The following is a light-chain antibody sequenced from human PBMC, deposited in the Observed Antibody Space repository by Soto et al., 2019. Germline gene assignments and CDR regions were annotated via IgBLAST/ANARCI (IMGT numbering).Light chain of an antibody. Sequence: EIVLTQSPGTLSLSPGERATLSCRASQTVSSTYLAWYQQKPGQAPRLLIYGASSRATGIPDRFSGSGSGTDFTLTISRLEPEDFAFYYCQQYGSSQTFGQGTKLEIK. CDR2: GAS. CDR1: QTVSSTY. J-gene: IGKJ2*01. CDR3: QQYGSSQT. V-gene: IGKV3-20*01.